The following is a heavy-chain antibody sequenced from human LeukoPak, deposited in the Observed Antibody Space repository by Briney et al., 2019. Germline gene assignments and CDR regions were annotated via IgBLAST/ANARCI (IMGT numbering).Heavy chain of an antibody. Sequence: ASVKVSCKVSGYTLTELSMHWVRQAPGKGLEWMGWISAYNGNTNYAQKLQGRVTMTTDTSTSTAYMELRSLRSDDTAVYYCARADLMVVPAAHNTRPLDYWGQGTLVTVSS. CDR1: GYTLTELS. V-gene: IGHV1-18*01. J-gene: IGHJ4*02. CDR2: ISAYNGNT. D-gene: IGHD2-2*01. CDR3: ARADLMVVPAAHNTRPLDY.